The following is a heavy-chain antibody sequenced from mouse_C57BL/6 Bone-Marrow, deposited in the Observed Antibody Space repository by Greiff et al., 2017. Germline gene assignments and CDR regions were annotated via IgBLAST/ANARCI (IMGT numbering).Heavy chain of an antibody. CDR1: GYTFTSYW. J-gene: IGHJ3*01. CDR3: TQVLGRAWFAY. D-gene: IGHD2-14*01. Sequence: VQLQQSGTVLARPGASVKMSCKTSGYTFTSYWMHWVKQRPGQGLEWIGAIYPGNSDTSYNQKFKGKAKLTAVTSACTAYMELSSLTNEDSAVYYCTQVLGRAWFAYWGQGTLVTVSA. CDR2: IYPGNSDT. V-gene: IGHV1-5*01.